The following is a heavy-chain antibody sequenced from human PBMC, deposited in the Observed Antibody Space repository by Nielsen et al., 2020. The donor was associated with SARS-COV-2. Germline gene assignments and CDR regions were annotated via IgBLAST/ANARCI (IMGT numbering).Heavy chain of an antibody. Sequence: WIRQPPGKGLEWIGYIYYSGSTNYNPSLKSRVTISVDTSKNQFSLKLSSVTAADTAVYYCARGSVYCSSTSCYSFVYYYYYYMDVWGKGTTVTVSS. CDR2: IYYSGST. D-gene: IGHD2-2*01. CDR3: ARGSVYCSSTSCYSFVYYYYYYMDV. V-gene: IGHV4-59*12. J-gene: IGHJ6*03.